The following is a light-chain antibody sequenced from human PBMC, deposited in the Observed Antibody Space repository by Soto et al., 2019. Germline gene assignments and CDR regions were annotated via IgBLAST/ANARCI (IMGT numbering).Light chain of an antibody. J-gene: IGKJ3*01. CDR2: DAS. V-gene: IGKV1-33*01. CDR3: QQDDRLPPT. Sequence: DIQMTQSPYSLSASVGDRVTFTCQASQDISNFLNWYHHKPGKAPKLLIYDASNLESGVPSRFSGSGSGTNFTFTIGSLQPEDIGTYYSQQDDRLPPTFGPGTKVDIK. CDR1: QDISNF.